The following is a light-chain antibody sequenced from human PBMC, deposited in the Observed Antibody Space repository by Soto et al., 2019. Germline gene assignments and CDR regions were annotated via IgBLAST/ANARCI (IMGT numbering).Light chain of an antibody. CDR2: EVS. J-gene: IGLJ1*01. CDR1: SSDVGGYKY. CDR3: CSYAGSSTFV. Sequence: QSALTQPPSASGSLGQSVTISCTGTSSDVGGYKYVSWYQQHPGKAPKVMIYEVSNRPSGVPDRFSGSKSGNTASLTISGLQAEDEADYYCCSYAGSSTFVFGTGTKLTVL. V-gene: IGLV2-8*01.